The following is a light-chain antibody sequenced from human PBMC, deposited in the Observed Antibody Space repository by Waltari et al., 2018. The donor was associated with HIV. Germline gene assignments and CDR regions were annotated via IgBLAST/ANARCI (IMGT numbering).Light chain of an antibody. V-gene: IGKV1-39*01. CDR2: SIS. J-gene: IGKJ2*01. CDR1: QSISRY. CDR3: QQSYTSPHT. Sequence: DIQMTQSPSSLSASVGHGVTITCRASQSISRYLNWYQQKPGKAPKLLIHSISSLQRGVPSRFSGSGSGTEFTLTISGLQFEDSATYYCQQSYTSPHTFGQGTNVEIK.